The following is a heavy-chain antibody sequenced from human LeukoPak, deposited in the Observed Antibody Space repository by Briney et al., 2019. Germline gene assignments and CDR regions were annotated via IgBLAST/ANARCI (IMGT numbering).Heavy chain of an antibody. CDR1: GFTFSSYG. D-gene: IGHD3-22*01. CDR2: ISGSGGST. V-gene: IGHV3-23*01. CDR3: AKIGNYYDSSGYYWEYLV. J-gene: IGHJ4*02. Sequence: GGSLRLSCAASGFTFSSYGMSWVRQAPGKGLEWVSAISGSGGSTYYADSVKGRFTISRDNSKNTLYLQMNSLRAEDTAVYYCAKIGNYYDSSGYYWEYLVWGQGTLVTVSS.